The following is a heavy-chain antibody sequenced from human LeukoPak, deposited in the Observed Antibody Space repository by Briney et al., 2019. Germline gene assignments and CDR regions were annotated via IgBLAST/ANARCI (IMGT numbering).Heavy chain of an antibody. CDR3: ATYSGTYRDY. CDR2: ITSGGSYI. D-gene: IGHD1-26*01. CDR1: GFTFSTHN. V-gene: IGHV3-21*01. Sequence: GGSLRLSCAASGFTFSTHNMNWVRQAPGKGLEWVSSITSGGSYIFYADSVKGRFTISRDNTKNSLCLQMNSLRAEDTAVYYCATYSGTYRDYWGQGTLVTVSS. J-gene: IGHJ4*02.